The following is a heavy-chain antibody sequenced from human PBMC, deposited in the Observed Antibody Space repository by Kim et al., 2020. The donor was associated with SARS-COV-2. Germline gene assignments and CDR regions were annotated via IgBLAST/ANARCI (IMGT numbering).Heavy chain of an antibody. CDR2: IIPIFGTA. CDR1: GGTFSSYA. J-gene: IGHJ5*02. CDR3: ARSGRWELLWFDP. Sequence: SVKVSCKASGGTFSSYAISWVRQAPGQGLEWMGGIIPIFGTANYAQKFQGRVTITADESTSTAYMELSSLRSEDTAVYYCARSGRWELLWFDPWGQGTLVTVSS. V-gene: IGHV1-69*13. D-gene: IGHD1-26*01.